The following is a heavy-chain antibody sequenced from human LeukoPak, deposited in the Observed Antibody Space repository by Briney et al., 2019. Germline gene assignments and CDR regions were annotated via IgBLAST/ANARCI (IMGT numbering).Heavy chain of an antibody. D-gene: IGHD1-26*01. CDR2: IWYDGSNK. J-gene: IGHJ6*02. CDR3: AKNGRPQRYYYYGMDV. Sequence: TGGSLRLSCAASGFTFSSYGMHWVRQAPGKGLEWVAVIWYDGSNKYYADSVKGRFTISRDNSKNTLYLQMNSLRAEDTAVYYCAKNGRPQRYYYYGMDVWGQGTTVTVSS. V-gene: IGHV3-33*06. CDR1: GFTFSSYG.